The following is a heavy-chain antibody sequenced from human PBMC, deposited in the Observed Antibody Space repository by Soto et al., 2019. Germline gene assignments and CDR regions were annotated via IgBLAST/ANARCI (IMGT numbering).Heavy chain of an antibody. D-gene: IGHD6-19*01. Sequence: QVQLQQWGAGLLKPSETLSLTCAVYGGSFNDYYWIWIRQFPGKGLEWIGDINHSGRTNDNPSLKSRVTISVDTSKNQFSLRLTSVTAADTAVYYCASVIAVAGSPRVDVWGQGTLVTVSS. CDR3: ASVIAVAGSPRVDV. CDR2: INHSGRT. J-gene: IGHJ4*02. V-gene: IGHV4-34*01. CDR1: GGSFNDYY.